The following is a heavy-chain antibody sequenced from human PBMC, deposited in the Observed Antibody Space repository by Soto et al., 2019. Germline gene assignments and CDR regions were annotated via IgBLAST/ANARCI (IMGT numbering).Heavy chain of an antibody. D-gene: IGHD1-26*01. V-gene: IGHV4-28*01. CDR1: GYSISSSNW. CDR3: ARREIQGPIDY. Sequence: SETLSLTCAVSGYSISSSNWWGWIRQPPGKGLEWIGYIYYSGTTYYNPSLKSRVTMSVDTSRNQFSLKLASVTAVDTAVYYCARREIQGPIDYWGQGTLVTVS. J-gene: IGHJ4*02. CDR2: IYYSGTT.